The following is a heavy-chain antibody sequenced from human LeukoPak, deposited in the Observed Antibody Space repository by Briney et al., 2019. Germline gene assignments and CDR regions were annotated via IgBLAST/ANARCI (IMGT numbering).Heavy chain of an antibody. CDR2: INWDGGST. Sequence: GGSLRLSCAASGFTFDEYGMSWVRQAPGKGLEWVSSINWDGGSTAYADSVQGRFTISRVNAKNSLHLQMKSLRAEDTALYYCARDSFSGSSLDYWGQGTLVTVSS. V-gene: IGHV3-20*04. CDR3: ARDSFSGSSLDY. J-gene: IGHJ4*02. CDR1: GFTFDEYG. D-gene: IGHD1-26*01.